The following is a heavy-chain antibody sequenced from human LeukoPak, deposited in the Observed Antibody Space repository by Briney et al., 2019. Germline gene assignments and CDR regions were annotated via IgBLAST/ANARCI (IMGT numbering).Heavy chain of an antibody. CDR3: ARGGFYDVLTGGDY. CDR1: GFTFSSYG. J-gene: IGHJ4*02. Sequence: PGRSLRLFCAASGFTFSSYGMHWVRQAPGKGLEWVAVIWYDGSNKYYADSVKGRFTISRDNSKNTLYLQMNGLRAEDRAVYYCARGGFYDVLTGGDYWGQGTLVTVSS. V-gene: IGHV3-33*01. D-gene: IGHD3-9*01. CDR2: IWYDGSNK.